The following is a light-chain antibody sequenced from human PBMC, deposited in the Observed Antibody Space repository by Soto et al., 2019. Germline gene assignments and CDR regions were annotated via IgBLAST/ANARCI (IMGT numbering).Light chain of an antibody. CDR2: DVR. CDR1: SRDVGGYNY. J-gene: IGLJ1*01. V-gene: IGLV2-14*01. CDR3: SSYTTISTYV. Sequence: QSALTQPASVSGSLGQSITISCTGTSRDVGGYNYVSWYQQHPGKAPKLMIYDVRNRPSGVSNRFSGSKSVNTASLTISGLQAEDEADYYCSSYTTISTYVFGTGTKVTVL.